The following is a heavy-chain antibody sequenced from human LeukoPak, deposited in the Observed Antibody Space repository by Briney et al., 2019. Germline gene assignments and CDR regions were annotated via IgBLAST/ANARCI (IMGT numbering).Heavy chain of an antibody. Sequence: GRSLRLPCAASEFTFSRYAMHWVRQPPGKGLEWVAVISYDGSNEYYAESVKGRFTISRDSSENTLYLEMNSLRVEDTAVYYCARVGYYSSGPFSYFDYWGQGTLVTVSS. CDR3: ARVGYYSSGPFSYFDY. D-gene: IGHD3-10*01. V-gene: IGHV3-30-3*01. CDR1: EFTFSRYA. J-gene: IGHJ4*02. CDR2: ISYDGSNE.